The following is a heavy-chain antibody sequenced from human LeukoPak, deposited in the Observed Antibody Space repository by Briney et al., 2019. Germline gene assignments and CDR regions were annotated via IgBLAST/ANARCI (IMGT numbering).Heavy chain of an antibody. CDR2: IYHSGST. V-gene: IGHV4-38-2*02. CDR1: GYSISSGYY. Sequence: PSETLSLTCTASGYSISSGYYWGWIRQPPGKGLEWIGSIYHSGSTYYNPSLKSRVTISVDTSKNQFSLKLSSVTAADTAVYYCARVGSAPMMYIDYWGQGTLVTVSS. CDR3: ARVGSAPMMYIDY. D-gene: IGHD2-15*01. J-gene: IGHJ4*02.